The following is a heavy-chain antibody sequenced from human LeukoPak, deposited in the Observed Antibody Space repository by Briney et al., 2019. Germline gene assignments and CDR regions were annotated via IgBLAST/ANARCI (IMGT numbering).Heavy chain of an antibody. V-gene: IGHV4-4*07. J-gene: IGHJ4*02. CDR3: ARHSIASDGARLFDY. D-gene: IGHD2-21*01. Sequence: SETLSLTCIVSGGSISSYYWSWIRQPAGKGLEWIGRIYTSGSTNYNPSLKSRVSMSVDTSKNQFSLNLTSVTAADTAVYYCARHSIASDGARLFDYWGRGTLVTVSS. CDR2: IYTSGST. CDR1: GGSISSYY.